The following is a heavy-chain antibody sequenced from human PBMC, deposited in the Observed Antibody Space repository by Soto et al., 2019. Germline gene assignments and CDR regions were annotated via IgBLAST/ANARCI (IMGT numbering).Heavy chain of an antibody. CDR2: IFYSGST. D-gene: IGHD5-18*01. CDR3: ARYTDMEPTFDY. Sequence: QVQLQESGPGLVKPSQTLSLTCTVSGGSISSGDYYWSWIRQPPGKGLEWIGHIFYSGSTYYNPSLKSRVTISVDTSRNQFSLKLSSVTAADTAVYYCARYTDMEPTFDYWGQGTLVTVSS. CDR1: GGSISSGDYY. J-gene: IGHJ4*02. V-gene: IGHV4-30-4*01.